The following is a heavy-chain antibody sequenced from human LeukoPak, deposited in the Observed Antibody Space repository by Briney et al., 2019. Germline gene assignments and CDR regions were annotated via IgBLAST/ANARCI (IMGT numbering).Heavy chain of an antibody. V-gene: IGHV4-30-2*01. D-gene: IGHD2-2*01. CDR3: ARSRVVPAASRLYYFDY. CDR1: GGSISSGGYY. CDR2: IYHSGST. J-gene: IGHJ4*02. Sequence: PSQTLSLTCTVSGGSISSGGYYGSWIRQPPGKGLEWLGYIYHSGSTYYNPSLKSRVTISVDRSKNQFSLKLSSVTAADTAVYYCARSRVVPAASRLYYFDYWGQGTLVTVSS.